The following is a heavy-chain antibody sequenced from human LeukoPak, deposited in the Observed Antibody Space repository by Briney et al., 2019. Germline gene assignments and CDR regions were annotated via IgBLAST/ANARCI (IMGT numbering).Heavy chain of an antibody. CDR3: ARTYYDFWSGPTDYYYYMDV. CDR1: GYTFTSYY. D-gene: IGHD3-3*01. Sequence: ASVKVSCKASGYTFTSYYMHWVRQAPGQGPEWMGGIIPIFGTANYAQKFQGRVTITTDESTSTAYMELSSLRSEDTAVYYCARTYYDFWSGPTDYYYYMDVWGKGTTVTVSS. CDR2: IIPIFGTA. V-gene: IGHV1-69*05. J-gene: IGHJ6*03.